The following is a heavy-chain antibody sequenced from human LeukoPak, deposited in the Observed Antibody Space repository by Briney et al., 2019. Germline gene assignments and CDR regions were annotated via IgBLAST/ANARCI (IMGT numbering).Heavy chain of an antibody. Sequence: PGGSLRLSCTAFGFTFGDHDMSWVRRAPGKGLEWVGFIRRKDYGGTTEYAAGVNGRFTISRDDSTSIANLQINSLKTEDTAVYYCTRGPIQLWLYYGMDAWGQGTTVIVSS. J-gene: IGHJ6*02. D-gene: IGHD5-18*01. V-gene: IGHV3-49*04. CDR2: IRRKDYGGTT. CDR1: GFTFGDHD. CDR3: TRGPIQLWLYYGMDA.